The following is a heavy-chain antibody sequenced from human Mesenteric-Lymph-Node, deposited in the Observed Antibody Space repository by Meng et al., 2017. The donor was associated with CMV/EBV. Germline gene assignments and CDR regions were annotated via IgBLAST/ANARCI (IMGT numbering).Heavy chain of an antibody. CDR1: GGSISSFY. V-gene: IGHV4-59*01. D-gene: IGHD2-2*01. CDR2: IYSSGST. CDR3: ARLRYCSSTSCYAGSVWFDP. J-gene: IGHJ5*02. Sequence: SETLSLTCSVSGGSISSFYWSWVRQAPRKGLEWIGYIYSSGSTTYNPSLKSRVTISVDTSKNQFSLKVTSVTAADTAVYYCARLRYCSSTSCYAGSVWFDPWGQGTLVTVSS.